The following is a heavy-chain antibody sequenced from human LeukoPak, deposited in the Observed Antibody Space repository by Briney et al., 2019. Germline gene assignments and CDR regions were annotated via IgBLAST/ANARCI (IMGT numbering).Heavy chain of an antibody. V-gene: IGHV1-2*02. CDR2: INPNSADT. J-gene: IGHJ4*02. D-gene: IGHD6-19*01. CDR1: GYTFTGYY. CDR3: ARQPSGWYRIFDY. Sequence: ASVKVSCKASGYTFTGYYMHWVRQAPGQGREWMGWINPNSADTNYAQKFQGRVTMTRDTSISTAYMELSRLRSDDTAVYYCARQPSGWYRIFDYWGQGTLVTVSS.